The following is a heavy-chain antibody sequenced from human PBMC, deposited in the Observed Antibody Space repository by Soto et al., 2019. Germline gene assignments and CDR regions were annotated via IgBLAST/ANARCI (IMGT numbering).Heavy chain of an antibody. Sequence: EVQLVESGGGLVTPGGSLRLSCAASGFTFSRFSMNWVRQAPGKGLEWVSSISSSSTYVYYADSVKGRFNISRDSAQNSLFLQMNSLRAEDTAVYYCTRDLYGDYCTDVWGKGTTVTVSS. CDR1: GFTFSRFS. D-gene: IGHD4-17*01. CDR2: ISSSSTYV. CDR3: TRDLYGDYCTDV. V-gene: IGHV3-21*01. J-gene: IGHJ6*03.